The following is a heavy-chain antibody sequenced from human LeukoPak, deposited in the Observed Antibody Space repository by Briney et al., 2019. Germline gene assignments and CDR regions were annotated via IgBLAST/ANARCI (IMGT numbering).Heavy chain of an antibody. V-gene: IGHV4-4*07. CDR3: ARENSGSYREFDS. D-gene: IGHD1-26*01. CDR2: IYTSGST. J-gene: IGHJ4*02. CDR1: GGSISSYY. Sequence: SETLSLTCTVSGGSISSYYWSWIRQPAGKGLEWIGRIYTSGSTNYNASLKSRVSMSVDTSKNQFSLKLSSVTAADTAVFYCARENSGSYREFDSWGQGIMVTVSS.